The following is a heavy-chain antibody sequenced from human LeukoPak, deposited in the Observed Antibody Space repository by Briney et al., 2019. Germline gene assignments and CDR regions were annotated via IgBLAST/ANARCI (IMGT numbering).Heavy chain of an antibody. CDR2: IIPIFGTA. CDR1: GGTFSSYA. D-gene: IGHD1-26*01. Sequence: SVKVSCKASGGTFSSYAISWVRQAPGQGLEWMGGIIPIFGTANYAQKFQGRVTITADESTSTAYMELSSLRSEDTAVYYCAKGPVSAIVGATTLDYWGQGTLVTVSS. CDR3: AKGPVSAIVGATTLDY. V-gene: IGHV1-69*13. J-gene: IGHJ4*02.